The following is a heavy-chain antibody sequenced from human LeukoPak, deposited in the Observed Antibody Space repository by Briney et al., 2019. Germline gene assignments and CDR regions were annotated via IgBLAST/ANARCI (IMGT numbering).Heavy chain of an antibody. D-gene: IGHD1-14*01. CDR3: ARDLSRGKPHAFDI. J-gene: IGHJ3*02. Sequence: GGSLRLSCAASGFTFSSYSMNWVRQAPGKGLEWVSSISSSSSYIYYADSVKGRFTISRDNAKKSLYLQMNGLRAEDTAVYYCARDLSRGKPHAFDIWGQGTIVTVSS. CDR1: GFTFSSYS. CDR2: ISSSSSYI. V-gene: IGHV3-21*01.